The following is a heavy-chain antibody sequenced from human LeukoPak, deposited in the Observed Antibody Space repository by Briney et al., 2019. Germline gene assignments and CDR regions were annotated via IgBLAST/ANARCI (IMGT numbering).Heavy chain of an antibody. D-gene: IGHD6-13*01. CDR2: IYPGDSDT. CDR3: ARLAYSSSWYGRSNYMGV. V-gene: IGHV5-51*01. J-gene: IGHJ6*03. Sequence: GESLKISCKGSGYSFTSYWIGWVRQMPGKGLEWMGIIYPGDSDTRYSPSFQGQVTISADKSISTAYLQWSSLKASDTAMYYCARLAYSSSWYGRSNYMGVWGKGTTVTVSS. CDR1: GYSFTSYW.